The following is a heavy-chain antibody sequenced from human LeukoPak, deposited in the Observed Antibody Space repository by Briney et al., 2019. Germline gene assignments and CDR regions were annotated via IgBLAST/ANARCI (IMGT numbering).Heavy chain of an antibody. V-gene: IGHV3-74*01. CDR1: GFTFSSHL. J-gene: IGHJ4*02. D-gene: IGHD1-14*01. CDR2: VKSDGTAT. Sequence: AGSLRLSCAASGFTFSSHLMRWVRQAQGTGLGWVSSVKSDGTATNYADSVKGRFTISRDNAKHTLYLQMNSLRVEDTAVYYCVRKFATGDWGQGTLVTVSS. CDR3: VRKFATGD.